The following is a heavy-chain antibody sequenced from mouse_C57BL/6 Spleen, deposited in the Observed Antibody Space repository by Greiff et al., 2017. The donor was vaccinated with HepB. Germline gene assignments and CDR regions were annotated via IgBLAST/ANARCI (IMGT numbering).Heavy chain of an antibody. V-gene: IGHV5-4*01. J-gene: IGHJ3*01. D-gene: IGHD3-2*02. CDR1: GFTFSSYA. Sequence: EVKVVESGGGLVKPGGSLKLSCAASGFTFSSYAMSWVRQTPEKRLEWVATISDGGSYTYYPDNVKGRFTISRDNAKNNLYLQMSHLKSEDTAMYYCARDQGSSGLFAYWGQGTLVTVSA. CDR3: ARDQGSSGLFAY. CDR2: ISDGGSYT.